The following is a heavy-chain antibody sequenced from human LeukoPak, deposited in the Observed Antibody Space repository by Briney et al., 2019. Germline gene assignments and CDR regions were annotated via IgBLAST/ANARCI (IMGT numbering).Heavy chain of an antibody. CDR2: VYYNGST. CDR3: ARERRDGYKVYFDY. CDR1: GGSISSYY. J-gene: IGHJ4*02. Sequence: SETLSLTCTVSGGSISSYYWSWIRQPPGKGLEWIGYVYYNGSTNYNPSLKSRVTISVDTSKNQFSLRLSSVTAADTAVYYRARERRDGYKVYFDYWGQGTLVTVSS. D-gene: IGHD5-24*01. V-gene: IGHV4-59*01.